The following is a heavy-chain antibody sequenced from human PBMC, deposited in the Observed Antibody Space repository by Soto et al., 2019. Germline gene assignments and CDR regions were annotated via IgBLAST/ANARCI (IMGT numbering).Heavy chain of an antibody. CDR3: ARGEQYSGRIFDY. J-gene: IGHJ4*01. CDR2: TYYRSKWYY. D-gene: IGHD1-26*01. V-gene: IGHV6-1*01. CDR1: GDSVSSNSAG. Sequence: SQTLSLTCVITGDSVSSNSAGWSWVRQSPSRGLEWLGRTYYRSKWYYEYAVPVRGRITINPDTSENQYSLQLNSVTPEDTAVYFCARGEQYSGRIFDYWGQGTLVTVSS.